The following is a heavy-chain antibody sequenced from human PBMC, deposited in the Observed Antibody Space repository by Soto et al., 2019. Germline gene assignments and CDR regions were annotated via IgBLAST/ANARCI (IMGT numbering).Heavy chain of an antibody. CDR2: ISAYNGNT. CDR1: GYTFTSYG. V-gene: IGHV1-18*01. Sequence: QVQLVQSGAEVKKPGASVKVSCKASGYTFTSYGISWVRQAPGQGLEWMGWISAYNGNTNYAQKLQGRGTMTTDTSTSTAYMELRSLRSDDTAVYYCARVVDDYGGNSEVGYGMDVWGQGTTVTVSS. CDR3: ARVVDDYGGNSEVGYGMDV. J-gene: IGHJ6*02. D-gene: IGHD4-17*01.